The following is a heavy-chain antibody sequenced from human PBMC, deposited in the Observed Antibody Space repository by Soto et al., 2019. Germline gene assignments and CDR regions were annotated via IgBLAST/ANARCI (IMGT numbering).Heavy chain of an antibody. D-gene: IGHD3-9*01. Sequence: QVQLQQWGAGPLRPLETLSLTCGVSGGSFSGYYWAWIRQSPGQGLEWIGEINDRGSINYNPSLKSRVSSSVDTSKYHYSLNLRSVTAADTAVYYCARESNDILTGRPWVWYFDLWGRGTLVTVSS. CDR3: ARESNDILTGRPWVWYFDL. V-gene: IGHV4-34*01. J-gene: IGHJ2*01. CDR2: INDRGSI. CDR1: GGSFSGYY.